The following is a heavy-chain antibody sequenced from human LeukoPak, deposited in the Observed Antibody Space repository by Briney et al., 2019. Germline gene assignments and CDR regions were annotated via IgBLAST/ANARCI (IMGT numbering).Heavy chain of an antibody. V-gene: IGHV1-8*03. D-gene: IGHD2-2*01. Sequence: GASVKVSCKASGYTFTSYDINWVRQATGQGLEWMGWMNPNSGNTGHAQKFQGRVTITRNTSISTAYMELSSLRSEDTAVYYCARGNLQLLIDIWGQGTMVTVSS. CDR1: GYTFTSYD. J-gene: IGHJ3*02. CDR2: MNPNSGNT. CDR3: ARGNLQLLIDI.